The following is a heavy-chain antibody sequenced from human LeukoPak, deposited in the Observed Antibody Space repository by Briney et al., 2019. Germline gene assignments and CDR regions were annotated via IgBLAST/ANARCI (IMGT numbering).Heavy chain of an antibody. D-gene: IGHD4-17*01. CDR3: ARVRPYQATVTIGLGWFDP. J-gene: IGHJ5*02. CDR2: IYYSGST. CDR1: GGSISSSSYY. Sequence: PSETLSLTCTVSGGSISSSSYYWGWIRQPPGKGLEWIGSIYYSGSTYYNPSLKSRVTISVDTSKNQFSLKLSSVTAADTAVYYCARVRPYQATVTIGLGWFDPWGQGTLVTVSS. V-gene: IGHV4-39*07.